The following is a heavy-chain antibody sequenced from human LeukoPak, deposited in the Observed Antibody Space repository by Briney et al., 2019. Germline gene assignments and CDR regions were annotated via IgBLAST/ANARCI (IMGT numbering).Heavy chain of an antibody. CDR3: ARPDFSGFDCGFDF. D-gene: IGHD5-12*01. CDR2: IIPFFGSA. J-gene: IGHJ4*02. V-gene: IGHV1-69*05. CDR1: GGTFNTFA. Sequence: GASVKVSCKASGGTFNTFAISWVRQAPGQGLEWMGGIIPFFGSANYAQRFQDRFTITTDESTTTAYMELNSLTSDDTAVYYCARPDFSGFDCGFDFWGQGTLINVSS.